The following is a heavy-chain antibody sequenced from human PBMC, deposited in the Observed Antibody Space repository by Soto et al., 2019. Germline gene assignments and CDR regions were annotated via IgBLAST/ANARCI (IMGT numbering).Heavy chain of an antibody. Sequence: SETLSLTCTVSGGSISSYYWSWIRQPPGKGLEWIGYIYYTGTTTYNPSIKSRVTISVDSSKNQFSLNLTSVSAADTAVYYCARLGGFYQSLDSWGQGTMVTVS. CDR1: GGSISSYY. V-gene: IGHV4-59*08. CDR3: ARLGGFYQSLDS. CDR2: IYYTGTT. D-gene: IGHD3-22*01. J-gene: IGHJ3*01.